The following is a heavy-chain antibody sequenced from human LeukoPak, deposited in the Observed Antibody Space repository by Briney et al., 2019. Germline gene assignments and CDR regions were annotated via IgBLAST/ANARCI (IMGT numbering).Heavy chain of an antibody. CDR3: AKDILGMGY. D-gene: IGHD7-27*01. CDR1: GFTFDDYA. Sequence: PGGSLRLSCAASGFTFDDYAMHWVRHAPGKGLEWVSGISWNSGSIGYADSVKGRFTISRDNAKNSLYLQMNSLRAEDTALYYCAKDILGMGYWGQGTLVTVSS. J-gene: IGHJ4*02. V-gene: IGHV3-9*01. CDR2: ISWNSGSI.